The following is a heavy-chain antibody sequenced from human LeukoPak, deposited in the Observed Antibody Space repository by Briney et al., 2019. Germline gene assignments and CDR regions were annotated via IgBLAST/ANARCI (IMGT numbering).Heavy chain of an antibody. CDR3: ARDFNRVTMVRGVSDYNYMDV. J-gene: IGHJ6*03. CDR2: INPNSGGT. Sequence: ASVKVSCKASGYTFTGYYMHWVRQAPGQGLEWMGWINPNSGGTNYAQKFQGRVTMTRDTSISTAYMELSRLRSDDTAVYYCARDFNRVTMVRGVSDYNYMDVWGKGTTVTVSS. V-gene: IGHV1-2*02. CDR1: GYTFTGYY. D-gene: IGHD3-10*01.